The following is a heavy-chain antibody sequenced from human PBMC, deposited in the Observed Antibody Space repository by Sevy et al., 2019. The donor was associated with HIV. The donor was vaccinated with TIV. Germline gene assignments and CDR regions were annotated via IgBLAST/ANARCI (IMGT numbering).Heavy chain of an antibody. V-gene: IGHV3-7*03. J-gene: IGHJ6*02. Sequence: GGSLRLSCAASGFRLGTSWMSWVRQAPGKGLEWVANINKDGSQKYYVDSVKGRFTISRDNAKDSLFLQMSGLTIDDTAIYYGATDPGVALGGGRSSGGMDIWGHGTKVTVSS. CDR3: ATDPGVALGGGRSSGGMDI. D-gene: IGHD2-15*01. CDR1: GFRLGTSW. CDR2: INKDGSQK.